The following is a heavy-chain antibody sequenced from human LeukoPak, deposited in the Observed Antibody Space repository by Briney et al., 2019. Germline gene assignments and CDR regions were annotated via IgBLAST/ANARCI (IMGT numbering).Heavy chain of an antibody. D-gene: IGHD3-10*01. J-gene: IGHJ5*02. Sequence: SETLSLTCTVSGGSISSGSYYWSWIRQPAGKGLEWIGRIYTSGSTNYNPSLKSRVTISVDTSKNQFSLKLSSVAAADTAVYYCARDGSGRYNWFDPWGQGTLVTVSS. CDR1: GGSISSGSYY. CDR3: ARDGSGRYNWFDP. CDR2: IYTSGST. V-gene: IGHV4-61*02.